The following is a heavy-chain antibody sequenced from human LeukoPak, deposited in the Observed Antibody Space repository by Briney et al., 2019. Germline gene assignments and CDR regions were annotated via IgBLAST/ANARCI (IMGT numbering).Heavy chain of an antibody. J-gene: IGHJ4*02. CDR2: ISWNSGSI. Sequence: GGSLRLSCAASGFTFDDYAMHWVRQAPGKGLEWVSGISWNSGSIGYADSVKGRFTIPRDNAKNSLYLQMNSLRAEDTALYYCAKATGYSSSWSPFDYWGQGTLVTVSS. CDR1: GFTFDDYA. V-gene: IGHV3-9*01. D-gene: IGHD6-13*01. CDR3: AKATGYSSSWSPFDY.